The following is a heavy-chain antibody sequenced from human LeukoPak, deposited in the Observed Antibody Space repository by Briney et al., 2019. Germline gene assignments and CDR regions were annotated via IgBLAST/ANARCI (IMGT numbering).Heavy chain of an antibody. CDR3: TTAGGYCSGDNCYHFDY. CDR1: GFTVSSNY. J-gene: IGHJ4*02. Sequence: PGGSLRLSCAASGFTVSSNYMSWVRQAPGKGLEWVSVIYSGGSTYYADSVKGRFTISRDNSKNTLYLQMNSLKTEDTAVYYCTTAGGYCSGDNCYHFDYWGQGTLVTVPS. V-gene: IGHV3-53*01. CDR2: IYSGGST. D-gene: IGHD2-15*01.